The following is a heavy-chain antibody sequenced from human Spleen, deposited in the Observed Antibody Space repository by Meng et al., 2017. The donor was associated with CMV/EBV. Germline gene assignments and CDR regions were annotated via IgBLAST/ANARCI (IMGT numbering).Heavy chain of an antibody. CDR1: GASISSYY. CDR2: IYYSGST. CDR3: AREIEYSSSLGFDY. V-gene: IGHV4-59*01. Sequence: SETLSLTCTVSGASISSYYWSWIRQPPGKGLEWIGYIYYSGSTNYNPSLKSRVTISVDTSKNQFSLKLSSVTAADTAVYYCAREIEYSSSLGFDYWGQGTLVTVSS. J-gene: IGHJ4*02. D-gene: IGHD6-6*01.